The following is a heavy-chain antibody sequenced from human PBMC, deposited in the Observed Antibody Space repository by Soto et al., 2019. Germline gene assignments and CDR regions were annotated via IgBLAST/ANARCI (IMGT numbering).Heavy chain of an antibody. CDR1: GDTFSNSA. D-gene: IGHD3-3*01. CDR3: ARGPPMRIFGVVNPHLPHHYLPV. Sequence: GASVKVSCKTSGDTFSNSAIAWVRQAPGQGLEWIGRIIPILTLARYSQRFQGRVTITADKSTSTVYMELNSVGSEDTAVYYCARGPPMRIFGVVNPHLPHHYLPVRGTGTTVTLFS. CDR2: IIPILTLA. V-gene: IGHV1-69*04. J-gene: IGHJ6*03.